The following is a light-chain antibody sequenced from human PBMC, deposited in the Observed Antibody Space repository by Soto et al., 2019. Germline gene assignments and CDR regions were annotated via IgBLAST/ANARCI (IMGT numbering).Light chain of an antibody. CDR2: GDN. CDR3: QSYDSRLSAWV. V-gene: IGLV1-40*01. Sequence: QSVLTQPPSVSGAPGQRVTISCTGSSSNIGAGYDVHWYQQLPGTAPKLLIYGDNNRPSGVPDRFSGSKSGTSASLAITGLQAEDEADYHCQSYDSRLSAWVFGGGTKLTVL. J-gene: IGLJ3*02. CDR1: SSNIGAGYD.